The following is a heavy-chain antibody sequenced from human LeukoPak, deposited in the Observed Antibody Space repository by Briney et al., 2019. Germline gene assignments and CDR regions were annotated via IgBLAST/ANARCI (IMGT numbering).Heavy chain of an antibody. CDR2: IYYSRST. CDR1: GGSISSYY. Sequence: PSETLSLTCTVSGGSISSYYWSWIRQTPGKGLEWIGYIYYSRSTNYNPSLKSRVTISLDTSKNQFSLKLSSVTAADTAVYYCATSIAVAGTINFDYWGQGTLVTVSS. CDR3: ATSIAVAGTINFDY. D-gene: IGHD6-19*01. V-gene: IGHV4-59*08. J-gene: IGHJ4*02.